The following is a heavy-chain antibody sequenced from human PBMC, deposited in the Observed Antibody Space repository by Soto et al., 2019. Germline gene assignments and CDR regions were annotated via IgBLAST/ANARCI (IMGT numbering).Heavy chain of an antibody. V-gene: IGHV3-74*01. CDR3: AREKAVAGTTFDY. J-gene: IGHJ4*02. CDR1: GFTFSNYG. Sequence: GGSLRLSCAASGFTFSNYGMHWVRQAPGKGLVWVSRIQSDGSSTNYADSVKGRFTISRDNAKNTLYLQMDSLRVEDTAIYYCAREKAVAGTTFDYWGLGTLVTVSS. CDR2: IQSDGSST. D-gene: IGHD6-19*01.